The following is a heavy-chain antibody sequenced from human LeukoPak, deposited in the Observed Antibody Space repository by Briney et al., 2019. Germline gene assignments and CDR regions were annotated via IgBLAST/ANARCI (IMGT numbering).Heavy chain of an antibody. Sequence: GGSLRLSCAASGFTFSSYSMNLVRQAPGKGLEWVSSISSSSSYIYYADSVKGRFTISRDNAKNSLYLQMNSLRAEDTAVYYCASRQQLDYYYYYGMDVWGQGTTVTVSS. CDR3: ASRQQLDYYYYYGMDV. J-gene: IGHJ6*02. CDR1: GFTFSSYS. V-gene: IGHV3-21*01. D-gene: IGHD6-13*01. CDR2: ISSSSSYI.